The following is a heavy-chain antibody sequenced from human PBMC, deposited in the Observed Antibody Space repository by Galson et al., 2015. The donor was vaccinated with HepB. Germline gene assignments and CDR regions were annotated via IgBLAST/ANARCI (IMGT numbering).Heavy chain of an antibody. J-gene: IGHJ4*02. CDR3: AKDLQRSSGWFSVQY. D-gene: IGHD6-13*01. CDR2: ICNGGDST. Sequence: SLRLSCAASGFIFSNFDMIWVRQAPGKGLEWVSVICNGGDSTYHADSVKGRFTISRDNAKNTVYLQMHSLRAEDTAVYYCAKDLQRSSGWFSVQYWGQGALVTVSA. CDR1: GFIFSNFD. V-gene: IGHV3-23*01.